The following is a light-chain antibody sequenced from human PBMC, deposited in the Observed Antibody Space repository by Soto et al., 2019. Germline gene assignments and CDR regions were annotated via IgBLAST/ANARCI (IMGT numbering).Light chain of an antibody. J-gene: IGKJ5*01. V-gene: IGKV3D-20*01. CDR3: QQYGSSQIT. Sequence: EIVLTQSPATLSLSPGERATLSCGASQSVISSYLAWYQQKPGLAPRLLIYDASSRATGIPDRFSGSGSGTDFTLTISRLEPEDFAVYYCQQYGSSQITFGQGTRLEIK. CDR1: QSVISSY. CDR2: DAS.